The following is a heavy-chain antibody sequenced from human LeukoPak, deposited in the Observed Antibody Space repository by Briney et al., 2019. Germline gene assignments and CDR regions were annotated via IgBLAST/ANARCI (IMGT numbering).Heavy chain of an antibody. V-gene: IGHV4-38-2*01. D-gene: IGHD6-19*01. CDR3: ARVLYSSGWSFDY. Sequence: PSETLSLTCAVSGYSISSGYYWGWIRQPPGKGLEWIGSIYHSGSTYYNPSLKSRVTISVDTSKNQFSLKLSSVTAADTAVYYCARVLYSSGWSFDYWGQGTLVTVSS. CDR2: IYHSGST. J-gene: IGHJ4*02. CDR1: GYSISSGYY.